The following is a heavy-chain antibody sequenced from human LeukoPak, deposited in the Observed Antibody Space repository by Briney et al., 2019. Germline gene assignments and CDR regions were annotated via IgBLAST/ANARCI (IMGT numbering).Heavy chain of an antibody. J-gene: IGHJ4*02. V-gene: IGHV3-74*01. Sequence: GGSLRLSCAASGFTFSNYWMHWVRQAPGKGLVWVSRINSDGINTSYADSVKGRFTISRDNAKNSLYLQMNSPRAEDTAVYYCARDLMGIAYRGAFYYWGQGTLVTVSS. CDR2: INSDGINT. D-gene: IGHD6-13*01. CDR1: GFTFSNYW. CDR3: ARDLMGIAYRGAFYY.